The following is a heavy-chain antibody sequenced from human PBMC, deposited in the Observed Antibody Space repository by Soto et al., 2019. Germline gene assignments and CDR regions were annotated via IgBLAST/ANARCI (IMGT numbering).Heavy chain of an antibody. CDR2: IYYSGST. D-gene: IGHD3-22*01. Sequence: SETLSLTCTVSGGSISSYYWSWIRQPPGKGLEWIGYIYYSGSTNYNPSLKSRVTISVDTSKNQFSLKLSSVTAADTAVYYCARGLVNYDSSGYYPEYYFDYWGQGTLVTVS. CDR3: ARGLVNYDSSGYYPEYYFDY. CDR1: GGSISSYY. J-gene: IGHJ4*02. V-gene: IGHV4-59*01.